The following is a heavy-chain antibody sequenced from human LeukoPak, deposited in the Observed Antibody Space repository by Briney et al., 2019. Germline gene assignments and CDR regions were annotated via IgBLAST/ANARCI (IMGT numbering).Heavy chain of an antibody. CDR2: ISSSSSYI. CDR1: GFTFSSYS. V-gene: IGHV3-21*01. J-gene: IGHJ4*02. D-gene: IGHD6-13*01. CDR3: VPSTRAAAGNANDY. Sequence: GGSLRLSCAASGFTFSSYSMNWVRQAPGKGLEWVSSISSSSSYIYYADSVKGRFTTSRDNAKNSLYLQMNSLRAEDTAVYYCVPSTRAAAGNANDYWGQGTLVTVSS.